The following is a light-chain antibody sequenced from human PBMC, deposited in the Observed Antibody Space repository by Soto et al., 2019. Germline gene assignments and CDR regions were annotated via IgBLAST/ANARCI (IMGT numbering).Light chain of an antibody. CDR3: SSYAGTPSLVF. CDR1: SRDVGSYNL. Sequence: QSALTQPASVSGSPGQSITISCTGSSRDVGSYNLVSWYQLHPGKAPKLMIYEVTKRPSGVSNRFSGSKSGNTASLRISYLQAEDEADYYCSSYAGTPSLVFVGGGTKLTVL. CDR2: EVT. V-gene: IGLV2-23*02. J-gene: IGLJ2*01.